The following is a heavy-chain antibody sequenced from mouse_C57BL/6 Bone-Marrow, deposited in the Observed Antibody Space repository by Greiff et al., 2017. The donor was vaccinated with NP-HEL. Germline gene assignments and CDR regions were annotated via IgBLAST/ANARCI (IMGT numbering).Heavy chain of an antibody. Sequence: VQLQQSVAELVRPGASVKLSCTASGFNIKNTYMHWVKQRPEQGLEWIGRIDPANGNTKYAPKFQGKATITADTSSNTAYLQLSSLTSEDTAIYYCARSVLIYYYGSSLYFDYWGQGTTLTVSS. D-gene: IGHD1-1*01. CDR1: GFNIKNTY. CDR3: ARSVLIYYYGSSLYFDY. J-gene: IGHJ2*01. CDR2: IDPANGNT. V-gene: IGHV14-3*01.